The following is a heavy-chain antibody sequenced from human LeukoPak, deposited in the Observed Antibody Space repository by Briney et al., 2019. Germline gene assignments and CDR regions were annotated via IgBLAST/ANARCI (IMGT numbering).Heavy chain of an antibody. J-gene: IGHJ3*02. Sequence: ASVKVSCKASGYTFTSYYMNWVRQAPGQGLEWMGIINPSGGSTSYAQKFQGRVTMTRDTSTSTVYMELSSLRSEDTAVYYCATTGNSNHDAFDIWGQGTMVTVSS. CDR1: GYTFTSYY. CDR2: INPSGGST. D-gene: IGHD1-1*01. V-gene: IGHV1-46*01. CDR3: ATTGNSNHDAFDI.